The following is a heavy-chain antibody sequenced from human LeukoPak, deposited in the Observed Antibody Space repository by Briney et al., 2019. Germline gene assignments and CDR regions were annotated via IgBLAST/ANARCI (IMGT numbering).Heavy chain of an antibody. V-gene: IGHV3-21*01. CDR3: ARDQGGERWFDP. CDR1: GFTFSGSS. J-gene: IGHJ5*02. CDR2: ISSGSSFI. D-gene: IGHD1-26*01. Sequence: GGPLRLPCAVSGFTFSGSSTNGVRQSPGKALEGVSSISSGSSFIYYADSVKGRFTVSRDNAKNPLYLQMNSLRAEDTAVYYCARDQGGERWFDPWGQGTLVTVSS.